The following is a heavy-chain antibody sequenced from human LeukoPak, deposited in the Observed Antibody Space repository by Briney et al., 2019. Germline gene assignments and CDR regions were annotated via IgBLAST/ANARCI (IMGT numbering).Heavy chain of an antibody. J-gene: IGHJ4*02. CDR1: GFTFSSYA. V-gene: IGHV3-30*02. CDR2: IRYDGSNE. Sequence: GGSLRLSCAASGFTFSSYAMSWVRQAPGKGLEWVAFIRYDGSNEYYADSVKGRFTISRDNSKNTVYLQMNSLRAEDTAVYYCAKDRVSSETDFDSWGQGTLATVSS. D-gene: IGHD3-22*01. CDR3: AKDRVSSETDFDS.